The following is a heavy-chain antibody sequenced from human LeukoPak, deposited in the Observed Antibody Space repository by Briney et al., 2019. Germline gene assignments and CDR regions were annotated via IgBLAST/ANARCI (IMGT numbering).Heavy chain of an antibody. Sequence: GGSLRLSCIASGFTFGDYGMTWVRQAPGKGLEWVGFIGGKTYGGTIEYAASVKGRFTISRDDSKSIAYLQMASLKTEDTGVYYCTTVTYGGDSFDYWGQGTLVTVSS. J-gene: IGHJ4*02. CDR1: GFTFGDYG. CDR2: IGGKTYGGTI. CDR3: TTVTYGGDSFDY. D-gene: IGHD4-23*01. V-gene: IGHV3-49*04.